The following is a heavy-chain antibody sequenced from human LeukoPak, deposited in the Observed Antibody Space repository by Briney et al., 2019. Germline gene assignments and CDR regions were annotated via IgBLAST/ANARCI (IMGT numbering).Heavy chain of an antibody. CDR1: ALTFSSYA. Sequence: GGSLRLSCAASALTFSSYAMSWVRQAPGKGLEWVSSVNGSGYSAYYADSVKGRFTISRDNSKDTLFLQMSTLRVEDTAVYYCAKVVSYSSGWFFHHWGQGTLVTVSS. J-gene: IGHJ1*01. CDR3: AKVVSYSSGWFFHH. D-gene: IGHD6-19*01. CDR2: VNGSGYSA. V-gene: IGHV3-23*01.